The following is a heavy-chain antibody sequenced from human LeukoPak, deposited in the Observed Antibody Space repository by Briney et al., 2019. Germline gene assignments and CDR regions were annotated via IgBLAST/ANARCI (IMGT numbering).Heavy chain of an antibody. D-gene: IGHD6-19*01. CDR2: IYPGDSDT. Sequence: GVSLKISCKGSGYSFTSYWIGWVRQMPGKGLEWMGIIYPGDSDTRCSPSFQGQVTISADKSISTAYLQWSSLKASDTAMYYCARSDSSGWHGAYYFDYWGQGTLVTVSS. J-gene: IGHJ4*02. CDR3: ARSDSSGWHGAYYFDY. V-gene: IGHV5-51*01. CDR1: GYSFTSYW.